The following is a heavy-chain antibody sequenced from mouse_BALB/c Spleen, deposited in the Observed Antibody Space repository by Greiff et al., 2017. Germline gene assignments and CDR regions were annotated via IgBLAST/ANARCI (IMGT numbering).Heavy chain of an antibody. D-gene: IGHD2-4*01. CDR2: IDPENGNT. Sequence: EVKLMESGAELVRPGALVKLSCKASGFNIKDYYMHWVKQRPEQGLEWIGWIDPENGNTIYDPKFQGKASITADTSSNTAYLQLSSLTSEDTAVYYCASYDYDYFDYWGQGTTLTVSS. J-gene: IGHJ2*01. V-gene: IGHV14-1*02. CDR3: ASYDYDYFDY. CDR1: GFNIKDYY.